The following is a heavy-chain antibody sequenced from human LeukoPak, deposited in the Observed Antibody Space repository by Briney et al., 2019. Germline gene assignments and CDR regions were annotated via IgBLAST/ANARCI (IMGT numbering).Heavy chain of an antibody. J-gene: IGHJ4*02. CDR3: AKDSDLSIRGITVDY. Sequence: HTGGSLRLSCAISGFTFDDYAMYWVRQAPGKGLEWVSGINWSGERIAYADSVKGRFTISRDNAKNSVFLQMNSLKPEDTAFYYCAKDSDLSIRGITVDYWGQGTLATVSS. D-gene: IGHD3-16*01. V-gene: IGHV3-9*01. CDR1: GFTFDDYA. CDR2: INWSGERI.